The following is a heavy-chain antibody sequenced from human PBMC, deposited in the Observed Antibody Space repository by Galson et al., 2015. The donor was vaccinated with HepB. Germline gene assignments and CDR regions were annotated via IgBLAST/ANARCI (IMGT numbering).Heavy chain of an antibody. Sequence: SLRLSCAASGFSFSNAWMNWVRQAPGKGLEWVSVVSGNGASTYYADSVKGRFTISRDDSKNTLYLEMSSLRAEDTAVYYCASGQWLFNVFDIWGQGTMVTVSS. CDR1: GFSFSNAW. J-gene: IGHJ3*02. CDR2: VSGNGAST. CDR3: ASGQWLFNVFDI. D-gene: IGHD6-19*01. V-gene: IGHV3-23*01.